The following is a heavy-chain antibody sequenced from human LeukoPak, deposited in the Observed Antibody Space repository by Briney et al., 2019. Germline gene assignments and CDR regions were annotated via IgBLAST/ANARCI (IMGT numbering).Heavy chain of an antibody. CDR1: GGAITSGDYY. V-gene: IGHV4-39*01. Sequence: SETLSLTCTVSGGAITSGDYYWGWIRQPPGQGLEWIGTVYYSGGATTDYNPSLSSRVTISVDTSKNQFSLKLSSVTAADTAVYYCARLGYGDYPALAFDIWGQGTMVTVSS. J-gene: IGHJ3*02. CDR3: ARLGYGDYPALAFDI. CDR2: VYYSGGATT. D-gene: IGHD4-17*01.